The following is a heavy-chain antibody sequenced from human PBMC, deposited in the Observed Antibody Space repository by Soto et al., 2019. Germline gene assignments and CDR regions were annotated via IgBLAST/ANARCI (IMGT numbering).Heavy chain of an antibody. D-gene: IGHD2-2*01. CDR2: VSAYNRNT. CDR1: GYTFTNYG. Sequence: QVQLVQSGVEVKKPGASVKVSGQASGYTFTNYGITGLRQAPGQGLEWMGWVSAYNRNTNYAQRFQDRVTMTTDTSTRTAYMELRNLKSDDTAIYFCARERQYEPLLYWGQGTLVTVSS. J-gene: IGHJ4*02. CDR3: ARERQYEPLLY. V-gene: IGHV1-18*01.